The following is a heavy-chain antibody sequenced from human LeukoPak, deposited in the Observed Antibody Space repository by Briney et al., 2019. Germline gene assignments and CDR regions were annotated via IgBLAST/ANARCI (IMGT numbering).Heavy chain of an antibody. J-gene: IGHJ4*02. CDR3: ARDGIQLWLGGLDYFDY. CDR1: GFTFSSYE. CDR2: ISSSGSTI. Sequence: PGGSLRLSCAASGFTFSSYEMNWVRQAPGKGLEWVSYISSSGSTIYYADSVGGRFTISRDNAKNSLYLQMNSLRAEDTAVYYCARDGIQLWLGGLDYFDYWGQGTLVTVSS. V-gene: IGHV3-48*03. D-gene: IGHD5-18*01.